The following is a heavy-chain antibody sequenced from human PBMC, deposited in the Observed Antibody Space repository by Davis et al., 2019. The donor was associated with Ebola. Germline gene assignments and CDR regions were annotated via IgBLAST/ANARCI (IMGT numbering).Heavy chain of an antibody. J-gene: IGHJ6*02. CDR2: IYPRDYDT. CDR1: GFTFTNYW. V-gene: IGHV5-51*01. Sequence: GESLKISCKAFGFTFTNYWIAWVRQMPGKGLECMGVIYPRDYDTRYSTPFQGQVPISADKSISTAYLQWSRLKASDTAMYYCARHPGTATIYYYYGMDVWCQGTTVTVSS. D-gene: IGHD4-11*01. CDR3: ARHPGTATIYYYYGMDV.